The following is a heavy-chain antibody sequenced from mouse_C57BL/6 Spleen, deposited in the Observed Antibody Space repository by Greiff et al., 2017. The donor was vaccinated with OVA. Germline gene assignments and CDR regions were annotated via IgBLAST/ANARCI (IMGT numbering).Heavy chain of an antibody. V-gene: IGHV5-12*01. CDR2: ISNGGGST. D-gene: IGHD2-14*01. J-gene: IGHJ1*03. CDR3: ARLLPTIGDWYFDV. Sequence: EVHLVESGGGLVQPGGSLKLSCAASGFTFSDYYMYWVRQTPEKRLKWVAYISNGGGSTYYPDTVKGRFTISRDNAKNTLYLQMSRLKSEDTAMYYCARLLPTIGDWYFDVWGTGTTVTVSS. CDR1: GFTFSDYY.